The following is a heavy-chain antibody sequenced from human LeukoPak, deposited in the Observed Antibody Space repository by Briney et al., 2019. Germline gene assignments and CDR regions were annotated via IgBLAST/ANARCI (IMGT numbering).Heavy chain of an antibody. CDR2: ITRSSDHT. CDR3: ARDPPLYY. V-gene: IGHV3-21*01. CDR1: GFTFSSYS. J-gene: IGHJ4*02. Sequence: GGSLRLSCAASGFTFSSYSMNWVRQAPGKGLEWVSFITRSSDHTYYADSVKGRFTISRDNAKNSLHLQMNSLRAEDTAVYYCARDPPLYYWGQGTLVTVSS.